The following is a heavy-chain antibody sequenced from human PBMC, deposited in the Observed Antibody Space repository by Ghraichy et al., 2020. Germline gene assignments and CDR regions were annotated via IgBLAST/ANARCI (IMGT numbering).Heavy chain of an antibody. J-gene: IGHJ4*02. CDR1: GFTFSSYS. Sequence: LSLTCAASGFTFSSYSMNWVRQAPGKGLEWVSYISSSSGTKYYADSVKGRFTISRDNAKNSLYLQMNSLRDEDTTVYYCARVSRTTVTPNYWGQGTLVTVSS. CDR3: ARVSRTTVTPNY. D-gene: IGHD4-17*01. V-gene: IGHV3-48*02. CDR2: ISSSSGTK.